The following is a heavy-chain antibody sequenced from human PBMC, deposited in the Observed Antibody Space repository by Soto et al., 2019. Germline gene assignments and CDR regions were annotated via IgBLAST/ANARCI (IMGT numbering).Heavy chain of an antibody. CDR2: ISWHSGSI. D-gene: IGHD3-3*01. CDR1: GFTFDDYA. V-gene: IGHV3-9*01. CDR3: AKDNREYYDFWSDSTYYFDY. J-gene: IGHJ4*02. Sequence: EVQLVESGGGLVQPGRSLRLSCAASGFTFDDYAMHWVRQAPGKGLEWVSGISWHSGSIGYADSVKGRFTISRDNAKNSLYLQMNSLRAEDTALYYCAKDNREYYDFWSDSTYYFDYWGQGTLVTVSS.